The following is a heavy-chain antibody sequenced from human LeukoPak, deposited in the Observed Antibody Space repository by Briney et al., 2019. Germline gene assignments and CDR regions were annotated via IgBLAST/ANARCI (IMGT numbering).Heavy chain of an antibody. Sequence: GGSLRLSCAASGFTFSSYSMNWVRQAPGKGLEWVSSISSSSSYIYYADSVKGRFTISRDNAKNSLYLQMNSLRAEDTAVYYCARVGTRDGYNYAYWGQGTLVTVSS. CDR2: ISSSSSYI. CDR1: GFTFSSYS. J-gene: IGHJ4*02. D-gene: IGHD5-24*01. V-gene: IGHV3-21*01. CDR3: ARVGTRDGYNYAY.